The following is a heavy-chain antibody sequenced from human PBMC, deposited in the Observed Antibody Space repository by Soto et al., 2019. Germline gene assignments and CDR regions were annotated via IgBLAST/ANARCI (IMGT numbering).Heavy chain of an antibody. CDR3: ARFATVTTTEIGATIKLYYHYYGMDV. D-gene: IGHD4-4*01. V-gene: IGHV4-4*02. CDR1: GGSISSSNW. CDR2: IYHSGST. Sequence: SETLSLTCAVSGGSISSSNWWSWVRQPPGKGLEWIGEIYHSGSTNYNPSLKSRVTISVDKSKNQFSLKLSSVTAADTAVYYCARFATVTTTEIGATIKLYYHYYGMDVWGQGTTLTVSS. J-gene: IGHJ6*02.